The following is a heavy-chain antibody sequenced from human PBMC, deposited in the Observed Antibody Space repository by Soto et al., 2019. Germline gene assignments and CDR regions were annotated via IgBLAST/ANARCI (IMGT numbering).Heavy chain of an antibody. CDR3: ARRMAYSSSSMNWFDP. Sequence: PSETLSLTCTVSGGSISSSSYYWGWIRQPPGKGLEWIGSIYYSGSTYYNPSLKSRVTISVDTSKNQFSLKLSSVTAADTAVYYCARRMAYSSSSMNWFDPWGQGTLVTVSS. D-gene: IGHD6-6*01. CDR1: GGSISSSSYY. J-gene: IGHJ5*02. CDR2: IYYSGST. V-gene: IGHV4-39*01.